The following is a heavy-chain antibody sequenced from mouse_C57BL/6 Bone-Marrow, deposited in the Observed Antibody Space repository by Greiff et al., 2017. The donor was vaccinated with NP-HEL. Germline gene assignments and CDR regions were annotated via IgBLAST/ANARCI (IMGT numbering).Heavy chain of an antibody. V-gene: IGHV1-72*01. J-gene: IGHJ3*01. D-gene: IGHD1-1*01. CDR1: GYTFTSYW. CDR2: IDPNSGGT. Sequence: QVQLQQPGAELVKPGASVKLSCKASGYTFTSYWMHWVKQRPGRGLEWIGMIDPNSGGTKYNEKFKSKATLTVDKSSSPAYMQLSSLTSEDSAVSYCARDYGSSCPGCFAYWGQGTLVTVSA. CDR3: ARDYGSSCPGCFAY.